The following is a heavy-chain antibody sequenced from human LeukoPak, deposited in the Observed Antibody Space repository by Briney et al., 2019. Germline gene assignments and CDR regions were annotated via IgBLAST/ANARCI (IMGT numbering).Heavy chain of an antibody. CDR1: GFTFSSYA. J-gene: IGHJ3*02. CDR2: ISYDGSNK. CDR3: ARERVAAASALDAFDI. V-gene: IGHV3-30-3*01. D-gene: IGHD6-13*01. Sequence: PGGSLRLSCAASGFTFSSYAMHWVRQAPGKGLEWVAVISYDGSNKYYADSVKGRFTISRDNSKNTLYLQMNSLRAEDTAVYYCARERVAAASALDAFDIWGQGTMVTVSS.